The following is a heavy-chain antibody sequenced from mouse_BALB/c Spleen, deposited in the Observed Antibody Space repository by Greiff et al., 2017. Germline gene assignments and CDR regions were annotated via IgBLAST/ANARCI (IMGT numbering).Heavy chain of an antibody. CDR1: GYTFTSYW. Sequence: LQQPGSELVRPGASVKLSCKASGYTFTSYWMHWVKQRPGQGLEWIGNIYPGSGSTNYDEKFKSKATLTVDTSSSTAYMQLSSLTSEDSAVYYCTRDTTGAMDYWGQGTSVTVSS. J-gene: IGHJ4*01. D-gene: IGHD1-1*01. V-gene: IGHV1S22*01. CDR3: TRDTTGAMDY. CDR2: IYPGSGST.